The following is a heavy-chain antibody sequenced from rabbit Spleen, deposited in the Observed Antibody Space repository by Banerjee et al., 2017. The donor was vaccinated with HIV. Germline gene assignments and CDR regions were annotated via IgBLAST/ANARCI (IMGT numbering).Heavy chain of an antibody. CDR1: GFDFSRNI. V-gene: IGHV1S47*01. D-gene: IGHD4-1*01. CDR3: VRDLDGVIGWNFGW. CDR2: THTGGGST. J-gene: IGHJ6*01. Sequence: QQQLVESGGDLVKPGASLTLTCTASGFDFSRNIMCWVRQAPGRRPEWIACTHTGGGSTYYASWAKGRFTISSHNAQNTLYLQLNSLTAADTATYFCVRDLDGVIGWNFGWWGPGTLVTVS.